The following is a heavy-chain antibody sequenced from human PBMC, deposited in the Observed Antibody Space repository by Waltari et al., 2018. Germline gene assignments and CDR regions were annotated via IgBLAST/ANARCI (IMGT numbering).Heavy chain of an antibody. Sequence: QVQLVQSGAEVKKPGSSVKVSCKASGGTFSSYTISWVRQAPGQGLEWMGTIIPILGIANYAQKFQGRVTITADKSTSTAYMELSSLRSEDTAVYYCARANYDSSGYPDPVYFDYWGQGTLVTVSS. V-gene: IGHV1-69*02. CDR3: ARANYDSSGYPDPVYFDY. J-gene: IGHJ4*02. D-gene: IGHD3-22*01. CDR1: GGTFSSYT. CDR2: IIPILGIA.